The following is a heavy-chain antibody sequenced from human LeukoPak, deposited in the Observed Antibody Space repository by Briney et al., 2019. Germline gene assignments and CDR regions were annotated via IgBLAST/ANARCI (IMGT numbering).Heavy chain of an antibody. V-gene: IGHV3-30*18. CDR1: GFTFSSYG. Sequence: PGGSLRLSCAASGFTFSSYGMHWVRQAPGKGLEWVAVISYDGSNKYYADSVKGRFTISRDNSKNTLHLQMNSLRAEDTAVYYCAKDSLAAIFGVVIILDYWGQGTLVTVSS. CDR3: AKDSLAAIFGVVIILDY. D-gene: IGHD3-3*01. CDR2: ISYDGSNK. J-gene: IGHJ4*02.